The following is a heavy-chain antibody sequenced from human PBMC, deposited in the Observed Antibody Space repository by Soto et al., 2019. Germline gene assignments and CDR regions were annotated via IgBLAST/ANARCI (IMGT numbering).Heavy chain of an antibody. CDR1: GGSISSGDYY. D-gene: IGHD3-22*01. CDR2: IYYSGST. CDR3: ARADTYYYDSSGYYYPYYFDY. V-gene: IGHV4-30-4*01. J-gene: IGHJ4*02. Sequence: QVQLQESGPGLVKPSQTLSLTCTVSGGSISSGDYYWSWIRQPPGKGLEWIGYIYYSGSTYYNPSLKSRVTISVDTSKNQFSLKLSSVTAADTAVYYCARADTYYYDSSGYYYPYYFDYWGQGTLVTVSS.